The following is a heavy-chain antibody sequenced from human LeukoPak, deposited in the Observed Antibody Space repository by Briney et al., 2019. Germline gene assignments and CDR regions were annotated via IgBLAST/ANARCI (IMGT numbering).Heavy chain of an antibody. CDR2: ISGSGGST. D-gene: IGHD3-10*01. CDR3: AKDSFTMVQGLADY. Sequence: PGGSLRLSCAASGWTFSSYAMSRVRRAPGKGLEWVSAISGSGGSTYYADSVKGRFTISRDNSKNTLYLQMNSLRAEDTAVYYCAKDSFTMVQGLADYWGQGTLVTVSS. J-gene: IGHJ4*02. V-gene: IGHV3-23*01. CDR1: GWTFSSYA.